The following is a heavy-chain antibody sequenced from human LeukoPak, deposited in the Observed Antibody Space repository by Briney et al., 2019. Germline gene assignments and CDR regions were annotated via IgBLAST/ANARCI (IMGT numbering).Heavy chain of an antibody. CDR2: ISGSGGST. D-gene: IGHD6-6*01. CDR3: AKVPTIAARPNPLDY. J-gene: IGHJ4*02. CDR1: GFTFSSCA. V-gene: IGHV3-23*01. Sequence: PGGSLRLSCAASGFTFSSCAMSWVRQAPGKGLEWVSAISGSGGSTYYADSVKGRFTISRDNSKNTLYLQMNSLRAEDTAVYYCAKVPTIAARPNPLDYWGQGTLVTVSS.